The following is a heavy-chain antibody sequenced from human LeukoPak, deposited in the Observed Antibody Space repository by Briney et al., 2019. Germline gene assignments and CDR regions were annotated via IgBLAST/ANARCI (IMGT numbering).Heavy chain of an antibody. V-gene: IGHV4-59*01. CDR3: ARVDPDSSSTLEVFDY. Sequence: PSETLSLTCTVSGGSISSYYWSWIRQPPGKGLEWIGYIYYSGSTNYNPSLKSRVTISVDTSKDQFSLKLSSVTAADTAVYYCARVDPDSSSTLEVFDYWGQGTLVTVSS. J-gene: IGHJ4*02. D-gene: IGHD6-6*01. CDR2: IYYSGST. CDR1: GGSISSYY.